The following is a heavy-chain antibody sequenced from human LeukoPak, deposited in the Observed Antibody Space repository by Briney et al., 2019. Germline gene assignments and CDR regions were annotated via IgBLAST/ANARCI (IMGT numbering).Heavy chain of an antibody. CDR2: IYYTGST. Sequence: PSETLSLTCTVSRGSISNYHRSWIRQPPGKGLEWIGYIYYTGSTNYNPSLKSRVTISVDTSKNQFSLKLSSVTAADTAVYYCARGFWFDPWGQGTLVTVSS. J-gene: IGHJ5*02. CDR3: ARGFWFDP. V-gene: IGHV4-59*01. CDR1: RGSISNYH.